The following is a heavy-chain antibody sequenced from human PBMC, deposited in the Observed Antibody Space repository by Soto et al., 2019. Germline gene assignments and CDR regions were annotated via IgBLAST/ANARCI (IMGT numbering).Heavy chain of an antibody. Sequence: EASVKVSCKASGYTFSSYAIKWVRQAPGQGLEWMGWISAYDGSTYYADSVKGRFTISRDNSKNTLYLQMNSLRAEDTAVYYCARHFFCNSASCQIFDYWGQGTLVTVSS. J-gene: IGHJ4*02. V-gene: IGHV3-23*01. CDR2: ISAYDGST. CDR3: ARHFFCNSASCQIFDY. CDR1: GYTFSSYA. D-gene: IGHD2-2*01.